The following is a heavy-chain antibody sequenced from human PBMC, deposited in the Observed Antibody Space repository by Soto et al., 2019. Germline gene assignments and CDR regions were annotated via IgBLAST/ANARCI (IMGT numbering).Heavy chain of an antibody. CDR1: GGTFSSYA. CDR3: ARDRYNWNKPNYYDGMDV. D-gene: IGHD1-20*01. Sequence: QVQLVQSGAEVKKPGSSVKVSCKASGGTFSSYAISWVRQAPGQGLEWMGGIIPIFGTANYAQKFQGRVTITADESTSTAYMELSSLRSEDTAVYYCARDRYNWNKPNYYDGMDVWGQGTTVTVSS. J-gene: IGHJ6*02. V-gene: IGHV1-69*01. CDR2: IIPIFGTA.